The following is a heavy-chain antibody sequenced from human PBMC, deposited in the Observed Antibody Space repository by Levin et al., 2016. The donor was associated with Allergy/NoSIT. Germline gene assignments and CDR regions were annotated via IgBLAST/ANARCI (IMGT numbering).Heavy chain of an antibody. V-gene: IGHV1-18*04. J-gene: IGHJ4*02. CDR2: VSPSNGHT. Sequence: ASVKVSCKASGYTFVNNGISWLRQAPGQGLEWLGWVSPSNGHTNYAQNFRGRVTMTTDTSTATAYMELGSLTRDDTAIYYCATSANYCTTTSCFGFDTWGQGTLVTVSS. CDR3: ATSANYCTTTSCFGFDT. D-gene: IGHD2-2*01. CDR1: GYTFVNNG.